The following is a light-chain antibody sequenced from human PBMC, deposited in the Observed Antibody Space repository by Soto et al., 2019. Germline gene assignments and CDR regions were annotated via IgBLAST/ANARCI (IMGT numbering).Light chain of an antibody. Sequence: DIQMAQSPSSVSASVGDRVTITCRASQDISTWLAWYQQKPGKAPKLLIYAASNLQSGVPSRFSGSGSGTDFILTISSLQPEDFATYYCQQANSFPFTFGPGTKVDIK. V-gene: IGKV1-12*01. CDR3: QQANSFPFT. CDR2: AAS. CDR1: QDISTW. J-gene: IGKJ3*01.